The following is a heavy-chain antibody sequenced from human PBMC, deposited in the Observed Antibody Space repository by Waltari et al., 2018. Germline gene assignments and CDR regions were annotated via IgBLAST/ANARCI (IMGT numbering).Heavy chain of an antibody. D-gene: IGHD6-13*01. CDR2: IYYSGST. V-gene: IGHV4-39*01. CDR3: ARRQQHDAFDI. Sequence: QLQLQESGPGLVKPSETLSLTCTVSGGSISSSSYYWGWIRQPPGKGLEWIGSIYYSGSTYYNPSLKSRVTISVDTSKNQFSLKLSSVTAADTAVYYCARRQQHDAFDIWGQGTMVTVSS. J-gene: IGHJ3*02. CDR1: GGSISSSSYY.